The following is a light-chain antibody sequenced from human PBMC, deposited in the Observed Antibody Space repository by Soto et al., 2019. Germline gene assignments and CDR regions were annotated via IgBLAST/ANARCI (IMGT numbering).Light chain of an antibody. Sequence: AIRMTQSPSSLSASTGDRVTITCRASQGISSYLAWYQQKPGKAPKLLIYAASTLQSGVPSRFSGSGSGTDFTLTISCLQSEDFATYYCQQYYSYPPPFGGGTKVDIK. V-gene: IGKV1-8*01. J-gene: IGKJ4*01. CDR1: QGISSY. CDR2: AAS. CDR3: QQYYSYPPP.